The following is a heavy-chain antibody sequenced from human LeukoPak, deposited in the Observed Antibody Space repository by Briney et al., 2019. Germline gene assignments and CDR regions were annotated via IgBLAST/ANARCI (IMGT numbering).Heavy chain of an antibody. Sequence: ASVKVSCKASGYTFTSYAMHWVRQAPGQRLEWMGWINAGNGNTKYSQKFQGRVTITRDTSASTTYMELSSLRSEDTAVYYCARDRGIVVPSNWFDPWGQGTLVTVSS. J-gene: IGHJ5*02. V-gene: IGHV1-3*01. CDR2: INAGNGNT. CDR1: GYTFTSYA. D-gene: IGHD2-2*01. CDR3: ARDRGIVVPSNWFDP.